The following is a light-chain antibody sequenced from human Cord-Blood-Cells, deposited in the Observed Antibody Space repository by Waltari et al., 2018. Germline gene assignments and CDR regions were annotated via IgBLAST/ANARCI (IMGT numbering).Light chain of an antibody. CDR2: GAS. CDR1: QSVSSSY. Sequence: EIVLTQSPGTLSLSPGERATLSCRASQSVSSSYLAWYQQKPGQAPRILIYGASSRATGIPDRFSASGSGTDFTLTISRLEPEDFAVYYCQQYGSSPYTFGQGTKLEIK. V-gene: IGKV3-20*01. J-gene: IGKJ2*01. CDR3: QQYGSSPYT.